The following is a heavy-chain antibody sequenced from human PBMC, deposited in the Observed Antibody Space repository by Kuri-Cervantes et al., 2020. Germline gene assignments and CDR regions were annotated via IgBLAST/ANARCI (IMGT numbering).Heavy chain of an antibody. D-gene: IGHD1-1*01. CDR3: ARDSWNGKENDAFDI. V-gene: IGHV1-69*05. J-gene: IGHJ3*02. Sequence: SVKVSCKASGGTFSIYAIKWIRQAPGQGLEWMGGIIPISGMTQYAQKFRGRLSITTDESTSTVYMELSRLRSEDTAVYYCARDSWNGKENDAFDIWGQGTVVTVSS. CDR2: IIPISGMT. CDR1: GGTFSIYA.